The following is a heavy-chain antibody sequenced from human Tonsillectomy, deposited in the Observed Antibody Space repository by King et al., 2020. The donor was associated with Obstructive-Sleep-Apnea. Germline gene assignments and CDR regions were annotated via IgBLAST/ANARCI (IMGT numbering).Heavy chain of an antibody. CDR2: ISGGGSGT. Sequence: VQLVESGGGLVQPGGSLRLSCAASGFTFSSYAMNWVRQAPGKGLEWGSGISGGGSGTYYADFVKGRFTISRANSKNTLYLQMNSLRAEDTAVYYCAKPQGYYYGSGSFDYWGQGTLVTVSS. V-gene: IGHV3-23*04. CDR1: GFTFSSYA. D-gene: IGHD3-10*01. CDR3: AKPQGYYYGSGSFDY. J-gene: IGHJ4*02.